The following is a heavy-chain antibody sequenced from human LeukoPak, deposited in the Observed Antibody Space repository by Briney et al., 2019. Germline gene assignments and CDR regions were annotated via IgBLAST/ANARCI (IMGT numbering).Heavy chain of an antibody. CDR1: GFTFSDAW. Sequence: GGSLRLSCAASGFTFSDAWMSWVRQAPGKGLEWVGRIKSKTDGGTTDYAAPVKGRFTISRDDSKNTLYLQMNSLKTEDTAVYYCTTTDYYDSSGYYYFGVAFDIWGQGTMVTVSS. CDR3: TTTDYYDSSGYYYFGVAFDI. V-gene: IGHV3-15*01. D-gene: IGHD3-22*01. J-gene: IGHJ3*02. CDR2: IKSKTDGGTT.